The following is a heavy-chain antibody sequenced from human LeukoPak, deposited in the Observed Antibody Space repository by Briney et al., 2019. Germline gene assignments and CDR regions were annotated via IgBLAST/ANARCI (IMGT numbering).Heavy chain of an antibody. J-gene: IGHJ4*02. Sequence: APVTVSCKASGYTFTSYYMHWVRQAPGQGLEWMGIINPSGGSTTYAQKFQGRVTTTRTMTTSTVYMEMSSLRSEHTAVYYCARATMVRGVVEYWGQGTPVAASS. V-gene: IGHV1-46*01. CDR2: INPSGGST. D-gene: IGHD3-10*01. CDR1: GYTFTSYY. CDR3: ARATMVRGVVEY.